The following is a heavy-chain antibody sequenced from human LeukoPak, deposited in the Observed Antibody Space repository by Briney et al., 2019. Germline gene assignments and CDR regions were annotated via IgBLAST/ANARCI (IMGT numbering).Heavy chain of an antibody. CDR2: IIPIFGTA. J-gene: IGHJ6*03. CDR1: GGTFSIYA. Sequence: SVKVSCKASGGTFSIYAISWVRQAPGQGLEWMGGIIPIFGTANYAQKFQGRVTITTDESTSTAYMELSSLRSEDTAVYYCARGVGYCSSTSCYIYYYYMDVWGKGTTVTVSS. D-gene: IGHD2-2*02. CDR3: ARGVGYCSSTSCYIYYYYMDV. V-gene: IGHV1-69*05.